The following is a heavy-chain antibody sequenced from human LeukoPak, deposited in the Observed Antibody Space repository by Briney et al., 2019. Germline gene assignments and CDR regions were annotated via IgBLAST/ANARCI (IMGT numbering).Heavy chain of an antibody. CDR1: GFSFSSYG. CDR3: AGGPSYYYDSRWFDP. V-gene: IGHV3-21*04. Sequence: GGSLRLSCAASGFSFSSYGMNWVRQAPGKGLEWVSSISGTSSYIYYADAVKGRFTISRDNAKNSLYLQMNSLRAEDTAVYYCAGGPSYYYDSRWFDPWGQGTLVTVSS. CDR2: ISGTSSYI. J-gene: IGHJ5*02. D-gene: IGHD3-22*01.